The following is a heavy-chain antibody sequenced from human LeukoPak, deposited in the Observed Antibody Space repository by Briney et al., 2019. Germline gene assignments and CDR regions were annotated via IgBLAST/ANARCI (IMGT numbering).Heavy chain of an antibody. Sequence: PGGSLRLSCAASGFTFDHYTMHWVRQAPGKGLEWVSLISWDGVSTYYAGSVKGRFTISRDNRKNSVSLQMNSLRTEDTALYYCAKDGKGSNAYYYADHWGQGTLVIVSS. CDR2: ISWDGVST. D-gene: IGHD3-22*01. CDR3: AKDGKGSNAYYYADH. CDR1: GFTFDHYT. J-gene: IGHJ4*02. V-gene: IGHV3-43*01.